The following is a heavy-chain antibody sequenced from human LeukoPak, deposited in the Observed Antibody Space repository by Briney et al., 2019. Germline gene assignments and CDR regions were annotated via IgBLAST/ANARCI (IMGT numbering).Heavy chain of an antibody. J-gene: IGHJ4*02. CDR3: AREQYYYDNSGYYDF. Sequence: ASVKVSCKASGYIFTNFGISWVRQARGQGLEWMGWISGYNGNTKYVQKFQGRVTMTTDTSTSTAYVELRSLRSDDTAVYYCAREQYYYDNSGYYDFWGQGTQVTVSS. CDR2: ISGYNGNT. CDR1: GYIFTNFG. V-gene: IGHV1-18*01. D-gene: IGHD3-22*01.